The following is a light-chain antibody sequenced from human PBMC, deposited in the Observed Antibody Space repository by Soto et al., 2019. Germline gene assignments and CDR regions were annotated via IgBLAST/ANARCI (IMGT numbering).Light chain of an antibody. V-gene: IGKV1-5*01. J-gene: IGKJ1*01. CDR1: QSISTR. CDR3: QQYNSYWK. Sequence: DIQMTQSPSTLSASVGDRVTITCRASQSISTRLAWYQQKPGKAPKLLIYDASSLESGVPSRFSGSASGTEFTLTISSLQPDDFATYYCQQYNSYWKFGQGTKVEIK. CDR2: DAS.